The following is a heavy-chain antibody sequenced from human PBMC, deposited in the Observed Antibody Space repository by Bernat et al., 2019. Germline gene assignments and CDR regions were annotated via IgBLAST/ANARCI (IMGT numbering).Heavy chain of an antibody. CDR2: INHSGIS. Sequence: QVQLQQWGAGLLKPSETLSLPCAVYGASFSDSYWTWIRQPPGQSLEWIGEINHSGISNYTPSLRSRVTISRDTAKNQVSLKLNSVTAADTAVYYCARRVSDTEYYYY. CDR3: ARRVSDTEYYYY. V-gene: IGHV4-34*01. J-gene: IGHJ6*01. D-gene: IGHD2-8*02. CDR1: GASFSDSY.